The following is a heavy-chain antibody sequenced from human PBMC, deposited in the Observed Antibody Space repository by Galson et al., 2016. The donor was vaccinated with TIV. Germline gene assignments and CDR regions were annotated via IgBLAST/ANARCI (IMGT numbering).Heavy chain of an antibody. CDR2: IDRDGHRI. V-gene: IGHV3-74*01. D-gene: IGHD1-26*01. CDR3: ARYSGESYAMDV. J-gene: IGHJ6*02. Sequence: SLRLSCAASGFTFSSYWMHWVRQVPGKGLVWVSRIDRDGHRITYADSVKGRFTISRDNAKNTLYLQMNSLRAEDTAVYYCARYSGESYAMDVWGQGTTVTVSS. CDR1: GFTFSSYW.